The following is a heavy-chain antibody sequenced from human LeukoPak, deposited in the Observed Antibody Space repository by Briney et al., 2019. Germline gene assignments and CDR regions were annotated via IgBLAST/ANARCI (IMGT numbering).Heavy chain of an antibody. V-gene: IGHV4-59*01. J-gene: IGHJ4*02. CDR2: IYYSGST. D-gene: IGHD3-3*01. CDR1: GGSISSYY. CDR3: ARGGQTYYDFWSGYGKGENYFDY. Sequence: SETLSLTCTVSGGSISSYYWNWIRQPPGKGLEWIGYIYYSGSTNYNPSLKSRVTISVDTSKNQFSLKLSSVTADDTAVYYCARGGQTYYDFWSGYGKGENYFDYWGQGTLVTVSS.